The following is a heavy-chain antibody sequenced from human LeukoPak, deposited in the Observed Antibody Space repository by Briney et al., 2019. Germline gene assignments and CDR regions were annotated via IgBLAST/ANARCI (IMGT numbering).Heavy chain of an antibody. V-gene: IGHV4-59*01. CDR3: ARITQGTYDSSGYNPLDAFDI. CDR2: IYYSGST. CDR1: GGSISSYY. D-gene: IGHD3-22*01. J-gene: IGHJ3*02. Sequence: SETLSLTCTASGGSISSYYWSWIRQPPGKGLEWIGYIYYSGSTNYNPSLKSRVTISVDTSKNQFSLKLSSVTAADTAVYYCARITQGTYDSSGYNPLDAFDIWGQGTMVTVSS.